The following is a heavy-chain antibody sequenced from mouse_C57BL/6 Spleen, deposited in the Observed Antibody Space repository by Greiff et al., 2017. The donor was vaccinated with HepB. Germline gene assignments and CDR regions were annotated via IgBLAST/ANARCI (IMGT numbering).Heavy chain of an antibody. D-gene: IGHD4-1*01. CDR2: ISSGGSYT. J-gene: IGHJ1*03. CDR1: GFTFSSYG. V-gene: IGHV5-6*02. CDR3: ARQELGAFDV. Sequence: DVKLVESGGDLVKPGGSLKLSCAASGFTFSSYGMSWVRQTPDKRLEWVANISSGGSYTYYPDNVKGRFTITRDNAKNTLYMQMSSLKSEDTAMYYCARQELGAFDVWGTGTTVTVSS.